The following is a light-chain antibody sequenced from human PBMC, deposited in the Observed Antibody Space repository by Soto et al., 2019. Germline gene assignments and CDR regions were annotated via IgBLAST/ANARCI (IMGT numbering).Light chain of an antibody. V-gene: IGLV9-49*01. J-gene: IGLJ2*01. CDR2: VGTGGIVG. Sequence: QPVLTQQPSASASLGASVTLTCTLSSGYSNYKVDWYQQRPGKGPRFVMRVGTGGIVGSKGDGIPDRFSVLGSGLNRYLTIKNIQEEDESDYHCGADHGSGSNFVVFGGGTKLNVL. CDR3: GADHGSGSNFVV. CDR1: SGYSNYK.